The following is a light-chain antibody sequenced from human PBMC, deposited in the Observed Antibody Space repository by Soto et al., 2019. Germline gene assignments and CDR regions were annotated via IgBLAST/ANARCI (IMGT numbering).Light chain of an antibody. J-gene: IGKJ5*01. CDR2: AAS. V-gene: IGKV1-39*01. CDR3: QQCHATPLT. CDR1: QSISTQ. Sequence: DILMTQSPSSLSASVGDRVTITCRASQSISTQLNWYQHKPGKAPQLLIYAASTLQSGVPSRFSGSGSGTHFTLTISSLQPEDFGIYYCQQCHATPLTFGQGTRLEIK.